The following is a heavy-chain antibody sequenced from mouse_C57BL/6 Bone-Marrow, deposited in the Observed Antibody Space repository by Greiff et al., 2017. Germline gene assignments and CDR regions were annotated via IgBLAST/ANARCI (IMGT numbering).Heavy chain of an antibody. CDR3: SRPYYSNYWYFDV. Sequence: VQLQQPGAELVKPGASVTMSCKASGYTFTSYWITWVKQRPGQGLEWIGDIYPGSGSTNYNEKFKSKATLTVDTSSSTAYMQLSSLTSEGSAVYYCSRPYYSNYWYFDVWGTGTTVTVTA. J-gene: IGHJ1*03. CDR1: GYTFTSYW. V-gene: IGHV1-55*01. CDR2: IYPGSGST. D-gene: IGHD2-5*01.